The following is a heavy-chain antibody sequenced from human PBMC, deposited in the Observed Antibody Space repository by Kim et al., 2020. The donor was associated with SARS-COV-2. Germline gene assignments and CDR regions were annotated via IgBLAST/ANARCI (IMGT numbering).Heavy chain of an antibody. V-gene: IGHV3-23*01. Sequence: GSLRLSCAASGFTFSSYAMSWVRQAPGKGLEWVSAISGSGGSTYYADSVKGRFTISRDNSKNTLYLQMNSLRAEDTAVYYCAKTGSGSYPTPKYYYYYGMDVWGQGTTVTVSS. CDR2: ISGSGGST. CDR1: GFTFSSYA. J-gene: IGHJ6*02. CDR3: AKTGSGSYPTPKYYYYYGMDV. D-gene: IGHD3-10*01.